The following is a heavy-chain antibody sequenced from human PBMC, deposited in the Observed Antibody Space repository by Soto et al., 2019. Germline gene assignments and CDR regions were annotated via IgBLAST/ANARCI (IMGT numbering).Heavy chain of an antibody. CDR1: GYNFIKYG. CDR2: ISPYSGYP. V-gene: IGHV1-18*01. CDR3: TREAIVVIPAAQPSHFDS. D-gene: IGHD2-2*01. J-gene: IGHJ4*02. Sequence: QVQLVQSGAEVKKPGASVKVSCKGLGYNFIKYGINWVRQAPGQGLEWMGWISPYSGYPHSAQKFQGRLTLTTDTAATTAYMELRSLRSADTALYSCTREAIVVIPAAQPSHFDSWGQGTLVTVSS.